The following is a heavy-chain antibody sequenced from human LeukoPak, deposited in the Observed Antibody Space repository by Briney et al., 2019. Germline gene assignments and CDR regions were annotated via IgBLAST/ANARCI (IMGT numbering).Heavy chain of an antibody. CDR3: ARQEAYYYDNSGFPRPYYFDY. CDR2: IYYSGTP. CDR1: GGSISSSGFF. J-gene: IGHJ4*02. V-gene: IGHV4-39*01. Sequence: SETLSLTCTVSGGSISSSGFFWGWIRQPPGKGLEWIGSIYYSGTPYYNPSLKSRVTISVDTSENQFSLKLSSVTAADTAVYYCARQEAYYYDNSGFPRPYYFDYWGQGTLVTVSS. D-gene: IGHD3-22*01.